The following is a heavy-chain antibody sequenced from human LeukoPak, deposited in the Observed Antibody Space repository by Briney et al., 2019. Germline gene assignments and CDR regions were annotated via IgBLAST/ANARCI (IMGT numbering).Heavy chain of an antibody. CDR1: GDSIRSGTYY. J-gene: IGHJ4*02. Sequence: PSETLSLTCSVSGDSIRSGTYYWSWIRQPAGKGLEWIGRIYTSGSTSFNPSLKSRVTISVDTSKNQFSLKLTSVTAADTAVYYCARGGGATRIHYWRQGTLVTVSS. CDR2: IYTSGST. D-gene: IGHD5-12*01. CDR3: ARGGGATRIHY. V-gene: IGHV4-61*02.